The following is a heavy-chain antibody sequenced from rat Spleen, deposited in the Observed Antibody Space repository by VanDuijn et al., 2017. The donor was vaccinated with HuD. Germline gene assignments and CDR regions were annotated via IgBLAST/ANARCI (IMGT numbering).Heavy chain of an antibody. CDR3: ARSYYDGSYYPDY. CDR1: GFTFSNYY. Sequence: EVQLVESGGGLVQPGRSMKLSCAASGFTFSNYYMAWVRQAPTKGLEWVAPISTGGGNTYYRDSGKGRFTISRDNAKSTLYLQMDSLRSEDTATYYCARSYYDGSYYPDYWGQGVMVTVSS. J-gene: IGHJ2*01. CDR2: ISTGGGNT. D-gene: IGHD1-12*02. V-gene: IGHV5-25*01.